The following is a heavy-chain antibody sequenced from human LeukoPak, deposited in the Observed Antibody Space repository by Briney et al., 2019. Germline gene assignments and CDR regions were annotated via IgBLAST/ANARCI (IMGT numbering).Heavy chain of an antibody. D-gene: IGHD4-17*01. V-gene: IGHV3-23*01. CDR2: ISGSGGGT. CDR1: GFTFSSYA. CDR3: AKLGTTVTTYYCYYMDV. Sequence: GGSLRLSCAASGFTFSSYAISWVRQAPGQGLEWVSAISGSGGGTYYADSVKGRFTISRDNSKNTLYLQMNSLRAEDTAVYYCAKLGTTVTTYYCYYMDVWGKGTTVTVSS. J-gene: IGHJ6*03.